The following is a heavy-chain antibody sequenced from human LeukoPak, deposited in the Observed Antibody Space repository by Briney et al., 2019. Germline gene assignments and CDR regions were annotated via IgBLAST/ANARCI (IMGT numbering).Heavy chain of an antibody. Sequence: SETLSLICTVSGDSISSGTYYWAWIRQPPGKGLEWIGTIYYSGNTFYSPSLKSRVTISVDTSKNQFSLKLTSVTAGDTAVYFCAAGGAAMVIRGAFDIWGQGTMVTVSS. D-gene: IGHD5-18*01. CDR2: IYYSGNT. CDR3: AAGGAAMVIRGAFDI. J-gene: IGHJ3*02. V-gene: IGHV4-39*01. CDR1: GDSISSGTYY.